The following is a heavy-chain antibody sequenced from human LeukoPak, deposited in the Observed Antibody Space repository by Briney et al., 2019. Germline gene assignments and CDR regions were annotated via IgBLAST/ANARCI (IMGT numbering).Heavy chain of an antibody. CDR2: IHYSGST. V-gene: IGHV4-59*08. CDR3: ARRAINSVMFDY. CDR1: GDSISTYY. Sequence: PSETLSLTCTVSGDSISTYYWSWIRQPPGKGLEWIGYIHYSGSTNYNPSLRSRVTISVDTSKNQFSLKLSSATAADTAVYFCARRAINSVMFDYWGREPWSPSPQ. D-gene: IGHD3-16*01. J-gene: IGHJ4*02.